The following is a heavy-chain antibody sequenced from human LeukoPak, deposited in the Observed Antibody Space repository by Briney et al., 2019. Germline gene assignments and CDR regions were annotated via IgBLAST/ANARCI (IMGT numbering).Heavy chain of an antibody. CDR3: ARGWYYGMDV. D-gene: IGHD2-15*01. CDR1: GFTFSNYY. J-gene: IGHJ6*02. Sequence: PGGSLRLSCAASGFTFSNYYMSWIRQAPGKGLEWVSYISDSATYTNYADPVKGRFTISRDNAKNTLYLQMNSLRVEDRAVYFCARGWYYGMDVWGQGTTVIVSS. CDR2: ISDSATYT. V-gene: IGHV3-11*06.